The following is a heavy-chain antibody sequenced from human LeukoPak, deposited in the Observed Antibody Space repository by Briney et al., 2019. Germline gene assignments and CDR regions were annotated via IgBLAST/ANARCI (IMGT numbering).Heavy chain of an antibody. CDR3: ARAVLLWFGESITDAFDI. CDR1: GGSISSYY. Sequence: SETLSLTCTVSGGSISSYYWSWIRQPPGKGLEWIGDIYYSGSTNYNPSLKSRVTISVDTSKNQFSLKLSSVTAADTAVYYCARAVLLWFGESITDAFDIWGQGTMVTVSS. D-gene: IGHD3-10*01. J-gene: IGHJ3*02. CDR2: IYYSGST. V-gene: IGHV4-59*01.